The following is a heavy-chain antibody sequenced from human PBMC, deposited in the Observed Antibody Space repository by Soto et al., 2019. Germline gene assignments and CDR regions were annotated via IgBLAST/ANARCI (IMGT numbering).Heavy chain of an antibody. CDR2: IKKDGTEK. Sequence: EEQLVESGGALVRPGESLRLSCAASGISTSSYWMGWVRQAPGRWLEWVASIKKDGTEKYYMDSLKGRFTISRDNALNSLYLQMNSLRAEDTAVYFCVTGYHSDYWGQGTLVTVSS. D-gene: IGHD2-2*01. J-gene: IGHJ4*02. CDR3: VTGYHSDY. V-gene: IGHV3-7*03. CDR1: GISTSSYW.